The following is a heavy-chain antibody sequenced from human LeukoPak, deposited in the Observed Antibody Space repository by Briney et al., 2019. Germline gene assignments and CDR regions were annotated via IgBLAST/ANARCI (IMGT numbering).Heavy chain of an antibody. CDR3: AKKGYGGKSGGAYFDY. Sequence: GGSLRLSCAASGYTFDDYTMHWVRQVPGKGPEWVSLISWDGGSTYYADSVKGRFTISRDNSKNSLYLQMNSLRTEDTALYYCAKKGYGGKSGGAYFDYWGQGTLVTVSS. CDR1: GYTFDDYT. D-gene: IGHD4-23*01. V-gene: IGHV3-43*01. CDR2: ISWDGGST. J-gene: IGHJ4*02.